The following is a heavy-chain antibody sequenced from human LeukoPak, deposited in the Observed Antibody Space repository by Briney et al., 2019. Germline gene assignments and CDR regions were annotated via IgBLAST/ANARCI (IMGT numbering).Heavy chain of an antibody. D-gene: IGHD2-21*01. Sequence: GGSLRLSCTASGFRFSGYTFHWVRQAPGGGLKWVALISYDERNKYYGDSVKGRFTVSRDNANNTLFLHMNSLRGDDTALYYCARDGGGNLFDLWGQGTPVAVSS. CDR3: ARDGGGNLFDL. V-gene: IGHV3-30*03. CDR2: ISYDERNK. CDR1: GFRFSGYT. J-gene: IGHJ4*02.